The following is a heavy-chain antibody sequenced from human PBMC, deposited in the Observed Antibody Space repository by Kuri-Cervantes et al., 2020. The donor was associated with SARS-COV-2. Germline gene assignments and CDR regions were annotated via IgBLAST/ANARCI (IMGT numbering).Heavy chain of an antibody. CDR1: GLSFRSYA. D-gene: IGHD3-22*01. J-gene: IGHJ4*02. V-gene: IGHV3-30-3*01. CDR3: ARGPPNYLDSRGGLDY. CDR2: ISFDGNNK. Sequence: GGSLRLSCAASGLSFRSYAVHWVRQAPGKGLEWVAVISFDGNNKYHADSVKGRFTISRDNSKNTLYLQMNSLRVDDTAIYYCARGPPNYLDSRGGLDYWGQGTLVTVSS.